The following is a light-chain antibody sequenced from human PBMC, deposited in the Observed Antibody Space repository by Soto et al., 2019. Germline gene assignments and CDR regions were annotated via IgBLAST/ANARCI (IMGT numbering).Light chain of an antibody. Sequence: EIVLTQSPATLSFSPGERATLSCRASQSVSSYLAWYQQKPGQAPRLLIYDASNRATGIPARFSGSGSGTDFTLTISSLEPEDFAVYYCQQRSNLITFGQGTRLENK. CDR1: QSVSSY. V-gene: IGKV3-11*01. J-gene: IGKJ5*01. CDR3: QQRSNLIT. CDR2: DAS.